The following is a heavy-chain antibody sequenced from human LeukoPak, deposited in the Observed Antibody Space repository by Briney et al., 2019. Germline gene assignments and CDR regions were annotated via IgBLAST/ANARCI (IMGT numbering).Heavy chain of an antibody. CDR2: MNPNSGNT. D-gene: IGHD5-12*01. CDR3: ARDRGYGFSIDY. V-gene: IGHV1-8*01. Sequence: ASVKVSCKASGYTFTSYDINWVRQATGQGLEWMGWMNPNSGNTGYAQKFQGRVTMTRNTSISTAYMELSSLRSEDTAVYYCARDRGYGFSIDYWGQGTLVTVSS. J-gene: IGHJ4*02. CDR1: GYTFTSYD.